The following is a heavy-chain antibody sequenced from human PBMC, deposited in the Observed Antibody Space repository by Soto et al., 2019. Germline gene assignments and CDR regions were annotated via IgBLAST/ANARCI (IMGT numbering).Heavy chain of an antibody. Sequence: SLKISCAASGFTFDDYAMHWVRQAPGKGLEWVSGISWNSGSIGYADSVKGRFTISRDNAKNSLYLQMNSLRAEDTALYYCAKGVDSSWLVAFDIWGQGTMVTVSS. CDR2: ISWNSGSI. J-gene: IGHJ3*02. CDR1: GFTFDDYA. V-gene: IGHV3-9*01. D-gene: IGHD6-13*01. CDR3: AKGVDSSWLVAFDI.